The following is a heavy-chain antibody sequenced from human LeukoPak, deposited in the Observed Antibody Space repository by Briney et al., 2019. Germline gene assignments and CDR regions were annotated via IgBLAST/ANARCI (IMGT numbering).Heavy chain of an antibody. J-gene: IGHJ6*03. V-gene: IGHV3-23*01. CDR3: AKVPYGANYYYYYMDV. D-gene: IGHD4-17*01. CDR2: ISGSGGST. Sequence: PGGSLRLSCAASGFTFSSYAMSWVRQAPGKGLEWVSAISGSGGSTYYADSVKGRFTISRDNSKNTLYLQMNSLRAEDTPVYYCAKVPYGANYYYYYMDVWGKGTTVTVSS. CDR1: GFTFSSYA.